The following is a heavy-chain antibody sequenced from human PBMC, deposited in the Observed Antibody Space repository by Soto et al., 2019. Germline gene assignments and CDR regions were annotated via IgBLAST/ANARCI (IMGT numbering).Heavy chain of an antibody. J-gene: IGHJ4*02. V-gene: IGHV3-23*01. CDR1: GFTFSSYA. Sequence: GGSLRLSCAASGFTFSSYAMSWVRQAPGKGLEWVSGISGSGGNTYYADSVKGRFTISRDNSKNTLYLQMDSLRAEDTAVYYSARARATGLFYLDYWGQGTLVTVSS. CDR3: ARARATGLFYLDY. CDR2: ISGSGGNT.